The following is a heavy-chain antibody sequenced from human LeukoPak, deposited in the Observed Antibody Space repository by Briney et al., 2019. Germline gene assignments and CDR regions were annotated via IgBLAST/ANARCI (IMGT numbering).Heavy chain of an antibody. D-gene: IGHD6-13*01. Sequence: ASVKVSCKASGFTFTHSAMQWVRQARGQRLEWMGWIVVGSGNTHYAQNFQKRVTITRDMSTSTTYMELSSLRSEDTAVYYCAAEVSSSSVNYCYYSMDVWGQGTTVTVSS. CDR1: GFTFTHSA. CDR3: AAEVSSSSVNYCYYSMDV. V-gene: IGHV1-58*02. CDR2: IVVGSGNT. J-gene: IGHJ6*02.